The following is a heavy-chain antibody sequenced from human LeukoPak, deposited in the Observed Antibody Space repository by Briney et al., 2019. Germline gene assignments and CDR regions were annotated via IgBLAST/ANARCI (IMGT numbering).Heavy chain of an antibody. CDR3: ARVKAHDCSSTSCYPDVDYFDY. J-gene: IGHJ4*02. CDR1: GGSISSGGYY. D-gene: IGHD2-2*01. Sequence: SETLSLTCTVSGGSISSGGYYWSWIRQHPGKGLEWIGYIYYSGSTYYNPSLKSRVTISVDTSKNQFSLKLSSVTAADTAVYYCARVKAHDCSSTSCYPDVDYFDYWGQGTLVIVSS. V-gene: IGHV4-31*03. CDR2: IYYSGST.